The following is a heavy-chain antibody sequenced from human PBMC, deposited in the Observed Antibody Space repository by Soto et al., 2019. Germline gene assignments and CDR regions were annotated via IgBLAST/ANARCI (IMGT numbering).Heavy chain of an antibody. CDR3: AKSSSSGFNRGGMDY. CDR1: GFTFSSYA. Sequence: EVQLLESGGGLVQPGGSLRLSCAASGFTFSSYAMSWVRQAPGKGLEWVSAISGSGGSTYYADSVKGRFTISRDNSKNPLYLQMNSLRAEDTAVYYCAKSSSSGFNRGGMDYWGQGTLVTVSS. V-gene: IGHV3-23*01. D-gene: IGHD3-22*01. J-gene: IGHJ4*02. CDR2: ISGSGGST.